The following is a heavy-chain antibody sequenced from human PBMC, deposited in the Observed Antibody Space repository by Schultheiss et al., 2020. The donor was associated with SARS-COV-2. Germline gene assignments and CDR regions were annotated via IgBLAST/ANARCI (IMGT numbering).Heavy chain of an antibody. Sequence: SETLSLTCEVSGVSLSNSYWSWIRLPPGKGLEWIGNTHFGGSTNYSPSLKSRLTTSVDTSKNQISLRLYSVTAADTAVYYCARLQYSSAWYWDGPNWFDPWGQGTLVTVSS. CDR2: THFGGST. CDR1: GVSLSNSY. D-gene: IGHD6-19*01. J-gene: IGHJ5*02. V-gene: IGHV4-59*08. CDR3: ARLQYSSAWYWDGPNWFDP.